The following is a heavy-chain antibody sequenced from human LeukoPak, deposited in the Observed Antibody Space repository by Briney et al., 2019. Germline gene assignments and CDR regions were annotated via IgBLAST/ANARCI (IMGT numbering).Heavy chain of an antibody. Sequence: GGSLRLSCAASGFTVSSNYMSWVRQAPGKGLEWVSVIYSGGSTYYADSVKGRFTISRDNSKNTLYLQMNSLRAEDTAVYYCARDRYTIFGVVTPDMAVWGKGTTVTVSS. CDR3: ARDRYTIFGVVTPDMAV. CDR2: IYSGGST. V-gene: IGHV3-66*02. D-gene: IGHD3-3*01. J-gene: IGHJ6*03. CDR1: GFTVSSNY.